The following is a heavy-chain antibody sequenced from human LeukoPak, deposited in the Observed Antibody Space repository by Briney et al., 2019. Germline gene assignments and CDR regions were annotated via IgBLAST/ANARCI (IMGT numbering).Heavy chain of an antibody. Sequence: SETLSLTCAVYGGSFSGYYWSWIRQPPGKGLEWIGEINHSGSTNCNPSLKSRVTISVDTSKNQFSLKLSSVTAADTAVYYCARVGSSGYYSFRDYWGQGTLVTVSS. CDR3: ARVGSSGYYSFRDY. CDR1: GGSFSGYY. CDR2: INHSGST. D-gene: IGHD3-22*01. J-gene: IGHJ4*02. V-gene: IGHV4-34*01.